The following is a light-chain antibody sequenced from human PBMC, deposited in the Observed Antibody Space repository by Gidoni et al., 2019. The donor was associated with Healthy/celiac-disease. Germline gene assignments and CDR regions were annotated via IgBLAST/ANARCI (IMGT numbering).Light chain of an antibody. CDR1: QSVSRSY. J-gene: IGKJ2*01. CDR3: QQYGSSPMYT. V-gene: IGKV3-20*01. CDR2: GAS. Sequence: EIVLTQSPGTLSLSPGERATLSCRASQSVSRSYFAWYQQKPGQAPRLLIYGASSRATGIPDRFSGSGSWTDFTLTISRLEPEDFAVYYCQQYGSSPMYTFGQGTKLEIK.